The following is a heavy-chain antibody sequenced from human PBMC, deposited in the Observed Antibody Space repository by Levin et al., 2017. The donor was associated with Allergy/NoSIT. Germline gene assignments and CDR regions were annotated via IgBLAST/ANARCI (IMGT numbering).Heavy chain of an antibody. CDR1: GFTFSTYP. Sequence: RTGGSLRLSCAASGFTFSTYPMNWVRQAPGKGLEWISYIRGNSDAISYADSVKGRFTISRDNAQNSLYLQMNSLRAADTAVYYCARDHSWSSDSWGQGTLVTVSS. CDR2: IRGNSDAI. V-gene: IGHV3-48*04. CDR3: ARDHSWSSDS. D-gene: IGHD2-8*02. J-gene: IGHJ4*02.